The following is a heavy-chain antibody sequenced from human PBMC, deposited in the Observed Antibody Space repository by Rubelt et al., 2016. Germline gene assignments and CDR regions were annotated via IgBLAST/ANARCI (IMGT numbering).Heavy chain of an antibody. CDR3: ARGIAAAGTEWFDP. CDR2: IVVGSGNT. Sequence: KVSCKASGFTFTSSAVQWVRQARGQRLEWIGWIVVGSGNTNYAQKFQERVTITRGMSTSTAHMELSSLRSDDTAVYYCARGIAAAGTEWFDPWGQGTLVTVSS. D-gene: IGHD6-13*01. V-gene: IGHV1-58*01. CDR1: GFTFTSSA. J-gene: IGHJ5*02.